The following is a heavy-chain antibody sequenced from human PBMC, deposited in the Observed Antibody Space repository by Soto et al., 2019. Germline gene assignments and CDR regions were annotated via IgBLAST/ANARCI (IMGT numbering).Heavy chain of an antibody. CDR3: ARVSPYYDSSGYPDY. CDR1: GFTFSSYA. J-gene: IGHJ4*02. CDR2: IPYDGSNK. Sequence: PGGSLRLSCAASGFTFSSYAMHWVRQAPGKGLEWVAVIPYDGSNKYYADSVKGRFTISRDNSKNTLYLQMNSLRAEDTAVYYCARVSPYYDSSGYPDYWGQGTLVTVSS. D-gene: IGHD3-22*01. V-gene: IGHV3-30-3*01.